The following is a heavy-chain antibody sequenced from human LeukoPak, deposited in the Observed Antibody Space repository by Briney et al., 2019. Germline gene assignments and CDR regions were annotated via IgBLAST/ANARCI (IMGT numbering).Heavy chain of an antibody. CDR2: ISGSGGST. D-gene: IGHD6-19*01. J-gene: IGHJ3*02. CDR1: GFTFSSYA. CDR3: AKDLSSGWYVYAFDI. V-gene: IGHV3-23*01. Sequence: GGSLRLSCAASGFTFSSYAMGWVRQAPGKGLEWVSAISGSGGSTYYVDSVRGRFNISRDNSKNTLYLQMNSLRAEDSAVYYCAKDLSSGWYVYAFDIWGQGTMVTVFS.